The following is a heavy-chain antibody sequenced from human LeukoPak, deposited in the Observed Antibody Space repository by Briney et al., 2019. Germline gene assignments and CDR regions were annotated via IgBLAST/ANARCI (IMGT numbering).Heavy chain of an antibody. CDR1: GFTFSSYA. Sequence: GGSLRLSCAASGFTFSSYAMSWVRQAPGKGLEWVSVISGSGDWTFFADSVKGRFTTSRDSSKNTLYLQVNSLRAEDTAVYYCAKRLASGSYYYDYWGQGTLVTVSS. J-gene: IGHJ4*02. V-gene: IGHV3-23*01. CDR3: AKRLASGSYYYDY. D-gene: IGHD3-10*01. CDR2: ISGSGDWT.